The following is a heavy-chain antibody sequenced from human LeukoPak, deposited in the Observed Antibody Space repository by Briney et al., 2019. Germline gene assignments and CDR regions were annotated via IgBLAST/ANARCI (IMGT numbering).Heavy chain of an antibody. Sequence: GGSLRLSCTASGFTFSSYAMSWVRQAPGKGLEWVSYISSSSSYTNYADSVKGRFTISRDNAKNSLYLQMNSLRAEDTAVYYCARDLGGSYYGENWFDPWGQGTLVTVSS. CDR3: ARDLGGSYYGENWFDP. CDR1: GFTFSSYA. CDR2: ISSSSSYT. V-gene: IGHV3-11*05. D-gene: IGHD1-26*01. J-gene: IGHJ5*02.